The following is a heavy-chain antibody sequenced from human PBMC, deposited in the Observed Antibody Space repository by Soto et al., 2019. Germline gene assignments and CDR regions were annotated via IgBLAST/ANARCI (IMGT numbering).Heavy chain of an antibody. D-gene: IGHD4-17*01. V-gene: IGHV1-18*01. J-gene: IGHJ4*02. CDR1: GSTFTSYG. CDR3: ARDFGGYGDYANGD. CDR2: ISAYNGNT. Sequence: QVQLVQSGAEVQKPGASVKVSCKASGSTFTSYGISWVRQAPGQGLEWMGWISAYNGNTNYAQKRQGRGTTTTDTSTSTAYMELRSLRSDDTAVYYCARDFGGYGDYANGDWGQGTLVTVSS.